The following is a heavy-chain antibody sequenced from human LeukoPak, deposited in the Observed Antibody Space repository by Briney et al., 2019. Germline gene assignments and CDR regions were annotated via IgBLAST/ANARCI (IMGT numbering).Heavy chain of an antibody. CDR1: GFTFSSYA. CDR2: ISYDGSNK. J-gene: IGHJ4*02. D-gene: IGHD6-19*01. CDR3: GRDGGYSDGWHNVDY. V-gene: IGHV3-30*04. Sequence: GGSLRLSCAASGFTFSSYAMHWVRQAPGKGLEWVAVISYDGSNKYYADSVKGRFTISRDNSKNTLYLQMNSLRAEDTAVYYCGRDGGYSDGWHNVDYWGQGTLVTVSS.